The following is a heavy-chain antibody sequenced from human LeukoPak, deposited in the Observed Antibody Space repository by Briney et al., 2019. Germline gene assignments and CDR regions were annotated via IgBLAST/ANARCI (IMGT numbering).Heavy chain of an antibody. J-gene: IGHJ4*02. CDR3: AKALSGSYSRGFFDY. V-gene: IGHV3-74*01. Sequence: GGSLRLSCAASGFTFSSYWMHWVRQAPGKGLVWVSRINSDGSSTSYADSVKGRFTISRDNAKNTLYLQMNSLRAGDTAVYYCAKALSGSYSRGFFDYWGQGTLVTVSS. D-gene: IGHD1-26*01. CDR1: GFTFSSYW. CDR2: INSDGSST.